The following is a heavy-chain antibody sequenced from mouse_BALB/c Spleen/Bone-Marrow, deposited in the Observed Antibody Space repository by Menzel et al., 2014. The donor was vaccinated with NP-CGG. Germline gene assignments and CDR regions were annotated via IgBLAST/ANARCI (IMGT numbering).Heavy chain of an antibody. CDR1: GYTFTNYW. CDR3: ARFYRYDGFAY. CDR2: INPSTGYT. Sequence: QVQLKESGAELAKPGASVKMSCKASGYTFTNYWMHWVKQRPGQGLEWIGYINPSTGYTEYNQKFKDKATLTADKSSSTAYMQLSSLTSEDFAVYYCARFYRYDGFAYWGQGTLVTVSA. J-gene: IGHJ3*01. D-gene: IGHD2-14*01. V-gene: IGHV1-7*01.